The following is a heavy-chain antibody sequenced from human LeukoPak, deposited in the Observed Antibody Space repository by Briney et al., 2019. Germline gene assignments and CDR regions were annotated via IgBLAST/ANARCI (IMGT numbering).Heavy chain of an antibody. CDR2: IYYSGST. Sequence: PSETLSLTCTVSGGSISSSSYYWGWIRQPPGKGLEWIGSIYYSGSTYYNPSLKSRVTISVDTSKNQFSLKLSSVTAADTAVYYCARGGGMVRGAKRGNWFDPWGQGTLVTVSS. D-gene: IGHD3-10*01. J-gene: IGHJ5*02. CDR1: GGSISSSSYY. V-gene: IGHV4-39*01. CDR3: ARGGGMVRGAKRGNWFDP.